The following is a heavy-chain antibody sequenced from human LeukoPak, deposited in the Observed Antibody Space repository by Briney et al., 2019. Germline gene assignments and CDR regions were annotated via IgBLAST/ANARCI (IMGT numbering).Heavy chain of an antibody. Sequence: SETLSLTCTVSIGSIRRYYWSWTRQPAGKGLEWIRRIYTSGSTNYNPSLKRRLTMSVDTSKNQFSLKLSSVTAADTALYYCARASPSGSYRLWGQGTLVTVSS. CDR3: ARASPSGSYRL. CDR2: IYTSGST. V-gene: IGHV4-4*07. J-gene: IGHJ4*02. CDR1: IGSIRRYY. D-gene: IGHD1-26*01.